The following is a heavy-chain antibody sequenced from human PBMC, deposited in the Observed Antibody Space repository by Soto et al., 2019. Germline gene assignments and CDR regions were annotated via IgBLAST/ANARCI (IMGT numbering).Heavy chain of an antibody. D-gene: IGHD6-6*01. V-gene: IGHV4-4*02. Sequence: QVQLQESGPGLVKPSGTLSLTCAVSSGSISSSNWWSWVRQPPGKGLEWIGEIYHSGSTNYNPSLKSRATISVDKSKNQFSLKLSAVTAADTAVYYCAREDGSSSKGFDPWGQGTLVTVSS. CDR1: SGSISSSNW. J-gene: IGHJ5*02. CDR2: IYHSGST. CDR3: AREDGSSSKGFDP.